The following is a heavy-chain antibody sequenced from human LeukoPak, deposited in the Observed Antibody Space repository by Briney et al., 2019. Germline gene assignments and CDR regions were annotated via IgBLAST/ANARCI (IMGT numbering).Heavy chain of an antibody. J-gene: IGHJ5*02. CDR1: GYTFTDYY. D-gene: IGHD2-2*01. CDR2: INPGNGGA. Sequence: ASVKVSCRASGYTFTDYYIHWVRQAPGQGLEWMGWINPGNGGANYAQKFQGRVTMTRDTSIRTVYMDLSRLRSDDTAVFYCTREARVGNWFDPWGQGTQVTVSS. CDR3: TREARVGNWFDP. V-gene: IGHV1-2*02.